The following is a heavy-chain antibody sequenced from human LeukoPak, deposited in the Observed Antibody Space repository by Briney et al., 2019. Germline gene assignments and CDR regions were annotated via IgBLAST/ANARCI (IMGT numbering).Heavy chain of an antibody. CDR3: ARGGDTVSIEKFDP. D-gene: IGHD4-17*01. Sequence: PGGSLRLSCAASGFTFSSYGMHWVRKAPGKGLEWVAFIRYDGSNKYYAASVKGRFTISRDNAKNTLYLQMNSLRAEDTAVYYCARGGDTVSIEKFDPWGQGTLVTVSS. V-gene: IGHV3-30*02. CDR2: IRYDGSNK. J-gene: IGHJ5*02. CDR1: GFTFSSYG.